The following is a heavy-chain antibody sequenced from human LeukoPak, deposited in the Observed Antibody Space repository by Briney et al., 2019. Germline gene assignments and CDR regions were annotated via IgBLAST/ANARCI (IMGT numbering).Heavy chain of an antibody. Sequence: GASVKVSCKASGGTFSTYSISWVRQAPGQGLEWMGRIIPILAKANYAQKFQGRVAITADKSTSTAYMDLSSLRSEATAVYYCARGGQFSTGAHFDYWGQGTPVTVSS. D-gene: IGHD1-26*01. V-gene: IGHV1-69*04. CDR1: GGTFSTYS. CDR3: ARGGQFSTGAHFDY. CDR2: IIPILAKA. J-gene: IGHJ4*02.